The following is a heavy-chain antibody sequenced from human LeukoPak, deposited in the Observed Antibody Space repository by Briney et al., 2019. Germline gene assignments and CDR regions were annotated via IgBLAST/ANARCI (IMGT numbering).Heavy chain of an antibody. V-gene: IGHV4-39*07. CDR1: GGSISSSSYY. D-gene: IGHD2-2*01. J-gene: IGHJ4*02. CDR3: ARAHLPAADFPCFDY. CDR2: IYHSGST. Sequence: SETLSLTCTVSGGSISSSSYYWGWIRQPPGKGLEWIGSIYHSGSTYYNPSLKSRVTISVDTSKNQFSLKLSSVTAADTAVYYCARAHLPAADFPCFDYWGQGTLVTVSS.